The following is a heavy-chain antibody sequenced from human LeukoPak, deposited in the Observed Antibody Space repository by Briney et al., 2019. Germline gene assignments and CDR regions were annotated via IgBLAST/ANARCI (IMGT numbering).Heavy chain of an antibody. CDR3: ARSITIFGVVYYYYGMDV. Sequence: PWASVKVSCKASGGTFSSYAISWVRQAPGQGLEWMGGTIPIFGTANYAQKFQGRVTITADESTSTAYMELSSLRSEDTAVYYCARSITIFGVVYYYYGMDVWGQGTTVTVSS. CDR2: TIPIFGTA. CDR1: GGTFSSYA. J-gene: IGHJ6*02. V-gene: IGHV1-69*13. D-gene: IGHD3-3*01.